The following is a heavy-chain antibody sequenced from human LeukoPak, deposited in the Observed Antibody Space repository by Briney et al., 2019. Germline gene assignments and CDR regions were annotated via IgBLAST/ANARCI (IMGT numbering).Heavy chain of an antibody. D-gene: IGHD2/OR15-2a*01. CDR3: AKDQEEYGGSFDY. J-gene: IGHJ4*02. V-gene: IGHV3-30*02. CDR1: GFTFSSYG. Sequence: PGGSLRLSCAASGFTFSSYGMHWVRQAPGKGLEWVAFIRYDGSNKYYADSVKGRFTISRDNSKNTLYLQMNSLRAEDTAVYYCAKDQEEYGGSFDYWGQGTLVTVSS. CDR2: IRYDGSNK.